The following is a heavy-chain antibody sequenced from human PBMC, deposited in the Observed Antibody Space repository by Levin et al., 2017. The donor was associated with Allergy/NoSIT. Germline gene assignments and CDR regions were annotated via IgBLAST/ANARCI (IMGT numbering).Heavy chain of an antibody. D-gene: IGHD2-15*01. CDR2: IYSGGST. V-gene: IGHV3-66*01. Sequence: PGESLKISCAASGFTVSNNYMKWVRQAPGKGLEWVSLIYSGGSTYYADSVRGRFTISRDNSKNTLYLQMNSLRVEDTAVYYCARNGCGGGSCGYWGQGTLVTVSS. CDR1: GFTVSNNY. CDR3: ARNGCGGGSCGY. J-gene: IGHJ4*02.